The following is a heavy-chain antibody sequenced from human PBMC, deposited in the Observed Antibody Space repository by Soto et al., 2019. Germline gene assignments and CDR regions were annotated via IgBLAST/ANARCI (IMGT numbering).Heavy chain of an antibody. CDR3: ARDGYSSSWYELKPDY. CDR2: ISYDGSNK. CDR1: GFTFSSYA. J-gene: IGHJ4*02. D-gene: IGHD6-13*01. V-gene: IGHV3-30-3*01. Sequence: QVQLVESGGGVVQHGRSLRLSCAASGFTFSSYAMHWVRQAPGKGLEWVAVISYDGSNKYYADSVKGRFTISRDNSKNTLYLQMNSLRAEDTAVYYCARDGYSSSWYELKPDYWGQGTLVTVSS.